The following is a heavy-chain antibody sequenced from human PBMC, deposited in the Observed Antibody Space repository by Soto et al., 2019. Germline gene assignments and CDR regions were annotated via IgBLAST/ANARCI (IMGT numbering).Heavy chain of an antibody. CDR2: IKSDGSST. CDR1: GFTFRSSC. D-gene: IGHD6-6*01. CDR3: ARRYSSSSREDYYYGMDV. V-gene: IGHV3-74*01. J-gene: IGHJ6*02. Sequence: GSLRPSCAASGFTFRSSCMHWVRQAPGKGLVWVSRIKSDGSSTSYADSVKGRFTISRDNAKNTLYLQMNSLRAEDTAVYYCARRYSSSSREDYYYGMDVWGQGTTVTVSS.